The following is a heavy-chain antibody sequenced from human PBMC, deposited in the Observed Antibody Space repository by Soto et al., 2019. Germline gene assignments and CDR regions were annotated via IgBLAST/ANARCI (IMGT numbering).Heavy chain of an antibody. CDR2: IDPSDSYT. CDR3: ARQTIEGENYYDSSGYYYVGDY. J-gene: IGHJ4*02. CDR1: GYSFTSYW. Sequence: EVQLVQSGAEVKKPGESLRISCKGSGYSFTSYWISWVRQMPGKGLEWMGRIDPSDSYTNYSPSFQGHVTISADKSISTAYLQWSSLKASDTAMYYCARQTIEGENYYDSSGYYYVGDYWGQGTLVTVSS. V-gene: IGHV5-10-1*03. D-gene: IGHD3-22*01.